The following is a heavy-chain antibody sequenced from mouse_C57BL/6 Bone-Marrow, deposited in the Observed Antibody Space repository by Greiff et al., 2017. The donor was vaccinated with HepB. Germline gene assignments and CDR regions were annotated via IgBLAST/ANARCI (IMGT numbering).Heavy chain of an antibody. CDR2: ISYDGSN. D-gene: IGHD2-1*01. Sequence: ESGPGLVKPSQSLSLTCSVTGYSITSGYYWNWIRQFPGNKLEWMGYISYDGSNNYNPSLKNRISITRDTSKNQFFLKLNSVTTEDTATYYCAGYGNYMGYWGQGTTLTVSS. CDR3: AGYGNYMGY. V-gene: IGHV3-6*01. J-gene: IGHJ2*01. CDR1: GYSITSGYY.